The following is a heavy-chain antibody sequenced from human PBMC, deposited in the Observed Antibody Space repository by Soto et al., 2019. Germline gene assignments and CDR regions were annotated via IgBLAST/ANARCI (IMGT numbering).Heavy chain of an antibody. J-gene: IGHJ4*02. Sequence: QVQLVQSGAEVKKPGASVKVSCKASGYTFTSYSISWVRQAPGQGLEWMGWISAYNGNTNYAQKLQGRVTMTTDTSTSTAYMELRSLRSDDTAVYYCARDRGADSSGYYAKFDYWGQGTLVTVSS. D-gene: IGHD3-22*01. CDR1: GYTFTSYS. V-gene: IGHV1-18*01. CDR3: ARDRGADSSGYYAKFDY. CDR2: ISAYNGNT.